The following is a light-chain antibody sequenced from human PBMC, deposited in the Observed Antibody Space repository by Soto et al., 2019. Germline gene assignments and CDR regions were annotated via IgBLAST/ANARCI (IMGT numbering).Light chain of an antibody. CDR2: DAS. J-gene: IGKJ5*01. CDR1: QGVSSY. CDR3: QQRSNCLT. V-gene: IGKV3D-11*01. Sequence: EIVLTQSPATLSLSPGERATLSCRASQGVSSYLAWYQQKPDQAPRLLIYDASNRATGIPANFSGSGPGTDFTLTISSLEPEDFAVYYCQQRSNCLTFGQGTRLEIK.